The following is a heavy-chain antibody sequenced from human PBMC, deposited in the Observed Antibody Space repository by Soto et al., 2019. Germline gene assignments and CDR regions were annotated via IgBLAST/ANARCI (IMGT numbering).Heavy chain of an antibody. D-gene: IGHD3-16*01. V-gene: IGHV3-48*02. CDR3: VRDGGRPGNMDY. Sequence: GGSLRLSCAASGFTFSDYNMDWVRQAPGKGLEWISYIHVSSSPKYYADSVKGRFTISRDNAEKLLYLEMNSLRDEDTAVYYCVRDGGRPGNMDYWGRGVLVTVSS. J-gene: IGHJ4*02. CDR2: IHVSSSPK. CDR1: GFTFSDYN.